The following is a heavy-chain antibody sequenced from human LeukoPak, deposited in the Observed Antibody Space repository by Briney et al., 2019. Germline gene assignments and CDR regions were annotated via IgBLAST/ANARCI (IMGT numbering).Heavy chain of an antibody. CDR2: IIPIFGTA. Sequence: SSVKVSCKASGGTFSSYAISWVRQAPGQGLEWMGGIIPIFGTANYAQKFQGRVTITTDESTSTAYMELSSLRSEDTAVYYCARGAQGYSYAYDYWGQGTLVTVSS. D-gene: IGHD5-18*01. CDR1: GGTFSSYA. J-gene: IGHJ4*02. V-gene: IGHV1-69*05. CDR3: ARGAQGYSYAYDY.